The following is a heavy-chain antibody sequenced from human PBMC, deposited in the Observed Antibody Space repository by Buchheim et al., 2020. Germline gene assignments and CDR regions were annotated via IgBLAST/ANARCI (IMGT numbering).Heavy chain of an antibody. CDR1: GYTFTGYY. Sequence: QVQLVQSGAEVKKPGASVKVSCKASGYTFTGYYMHWVRQAPGQGLEWMGWINPNSGGTNYAQKFQGRVTMTRDTSISTASMELSRLRSDDTAVYYCARAGGYCSGGSCYVGFYYHYYGMDVWGQGTT. CDR3: ARAGGYCSGGSCYVGFYYHYYGMDV. V-gene: IGHV1-2*02. D-gene: IGHD2-15*01. CDR2: INPNSGGT. J-gene: IGHJ6*02.